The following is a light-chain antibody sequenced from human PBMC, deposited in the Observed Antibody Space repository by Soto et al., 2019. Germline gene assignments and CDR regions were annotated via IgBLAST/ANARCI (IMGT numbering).Light chain of an antibody. V-gene: IGLV2-14*01. Sequence: QSALTQPASVSGSPGQSITISCTGTSSDVGGYNYVSWYQQHPGKAPKLMIYEVSNRPSGVSIRFSGSKSGDTASLTITGLQAEDEADYYCSSYAAGSIYVFGTGTKLTVL. CDR1: SSDVGGYNY. CDR2: EVS. CDR3: SSYAAGSIYV. J-gene: IGLJ1*01.